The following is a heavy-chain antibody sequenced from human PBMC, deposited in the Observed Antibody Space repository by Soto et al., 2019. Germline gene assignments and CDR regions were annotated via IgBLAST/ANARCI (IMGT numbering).Heavy chain of an antibody. D-gene: IGHD2-8*01. CDR1: GFTFSSYS. CDR2: ISSSSSTI. V-gene: IGHV3-48*04. Sequence: GGFLRLSCAASGFTFSSYSMNLVRQGPGKGLEWVSYISSSSSTIYYADSVKGRFTISRDNVKNSLYLQMNSLRAEDTAVYYCASGTNGAFFVYWGQGILVTVSS. J-gene: IGHJ4*02. CDR3: ASGTNGAFFVY.